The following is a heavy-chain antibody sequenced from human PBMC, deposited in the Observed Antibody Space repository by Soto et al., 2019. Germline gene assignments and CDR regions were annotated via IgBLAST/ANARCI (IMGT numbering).Heavy chain of an antibody. CDR1: GFTFSDHY. V-gene: IGHV3-72*01. CDR3: ARGYVLVNSGYYYYGMDV. J-gene: IGHJ6*02. CDR2: TRNKANSYTT. Sequence: PGGSLRLSCAASGFTFSDHYMGWVRQAPGKGLEWVGRTRNKANSYTTEYAASVKGRFTISRDDSKNSLYLQMNSLKTEDTAVYYCARGYVLVNSGYYYYGMDVWGQGTTVTVSS. D-gene: IGHD3-10*01.